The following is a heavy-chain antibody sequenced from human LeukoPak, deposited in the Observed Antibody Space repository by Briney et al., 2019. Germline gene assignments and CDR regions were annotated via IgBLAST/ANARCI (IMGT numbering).Heavy chain of an antibody. J-gene: IGHJ4*02. CDR3: ARAGEIDY. V-gene: IGHV3-21*01. CDR2: ISSSINYV. CDR1: GFTFSIYS. D-gene: IGHD7-27*01. Sequence: GGSLRLSCAASGFTFSIYSMNWVRQAPGKGLEWVSSISSSINYVYYADSVKGRFTISRDSAKNSLYLQMNSLRAEDTAVYYCARAGEIDYWGQGTLVTVSS.